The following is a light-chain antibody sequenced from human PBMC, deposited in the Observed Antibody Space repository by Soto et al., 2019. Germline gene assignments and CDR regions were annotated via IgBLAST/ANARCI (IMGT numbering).Light chain of an antibody. CDR2: DNN. V-gene: IGLV1-51*01. Sequence: QSVLTQPPSVSAASGQTVSISCSGSDSNTGSNFVSWFQQLPGTAPKLLIYDNNSRPSGIPDRFSGSKSGTSATLDISGLQTGDEADYYCGTWDRSLSIYVFGSGTQLTVL. CDR1: DSNTGSNF. J-gene: IGLJ7*01. CDR3: GTWDRSLSIYV.